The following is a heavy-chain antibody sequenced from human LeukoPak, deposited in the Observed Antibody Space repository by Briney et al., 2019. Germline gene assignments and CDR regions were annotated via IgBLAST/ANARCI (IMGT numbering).Heavy chain of an antibody. CDR2: IWYDGSNK. D-gene: IGHD6-13*01. V-gene: IGHV3-33*01. CDR3: ARDRAAADLDY. Sequence: GGSLRLSCAASGFTFGDYAMHWVRQAPGKGLEWVAVIWYDGSNKFYADSVKGRFTISRDNSKNTLYLQMNSLRAEDTAVYYCARDRAAADLDYWGQGTLVTVSS. CDR1: GFTFGDYA. J-gene: IGHJ4*02.